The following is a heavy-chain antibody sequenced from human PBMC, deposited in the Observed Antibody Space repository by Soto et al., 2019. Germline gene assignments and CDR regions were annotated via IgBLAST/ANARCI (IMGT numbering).Heavy chain of an antibody. J-gene: IGHJ4*02. CDR2: MSPKTGNT. D-gene: IGHD3-16*01. V-gene: IGHV1-8*01. CDR3: ARGPRAGGCDF. Sequence: QVQLVQSGADVKKPGASVKVSCKASGYTFTSYDINWVRQATGQGLEGIGWMSPKTGNTGYAQNSQGRVTMTRNPSISTAYMELSSLTSEDTAVYYCARGPRAGGCDFWGQGTLVPVSS. CDR1: GYTFTSYD.